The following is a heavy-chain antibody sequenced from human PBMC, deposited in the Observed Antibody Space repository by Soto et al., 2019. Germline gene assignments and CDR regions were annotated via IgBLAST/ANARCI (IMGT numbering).Heavy chain of an antibody. CDR1: GYTFTSYD. J-gene: IGHJ4*02. CDR2: LNPNTGNS. CDR3: ARRAETNGWNGFGADKYYFDF. D-gene: IGHD1-1*01. Sequence: QVQLVQSGAEVRKPGASVKVSCEASGYTFTSYDLYWVRQATGQGLEWMGWLNPNTGNSGYAQKFQGRITVTSDTSINTVHMELSSLRSEDTAVYYCARRAETNGWNGFGADKYYFDFWGQGTLVTVSS. V-gene: IGHV1-8*01.